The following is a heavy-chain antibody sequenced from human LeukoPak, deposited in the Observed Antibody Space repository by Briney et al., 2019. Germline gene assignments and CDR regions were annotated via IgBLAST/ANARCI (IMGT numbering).Heavy chain of an antibody. CDR3: TRGGSSSWYHY. CDR2: IRSKAYGGTT. CDR1: GFTFGDYA. V-gene: IGHV3-49*04. J-gene: IGHJ4*02. D-gene: IGHD6-13*01. Sequence: GGSLRLSCTASGFTFGDYAMSWVRQAPGKGLEWVGFIRSKAYGGTTEYAASVKGRFTISRDDSKSIAYLQMNSLKTEDTAVYYRTRGGSSSWYHYWGQGTLVTVSS.